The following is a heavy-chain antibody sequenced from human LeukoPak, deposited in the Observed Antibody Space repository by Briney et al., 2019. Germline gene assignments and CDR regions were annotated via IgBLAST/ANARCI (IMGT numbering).Heavy chain of an antibody. CDR1: GFTFSSYE. CDR2: IYSGGST. V-gene: IGHV3-66*01. CDR3: AKATGNLGN. J-gene: IGHJ4*02. Sequence: PGGSLRLSCAASGFTFSSYEMSWVRQAPGKGLEWVSVIYSGGSTYYADSVKGRFTISRDNSKSTLYLQMISLTAEDTAIYYCAKATGNLGNWGQGTLVTVSS. D-gene: IGHD1-1*01.